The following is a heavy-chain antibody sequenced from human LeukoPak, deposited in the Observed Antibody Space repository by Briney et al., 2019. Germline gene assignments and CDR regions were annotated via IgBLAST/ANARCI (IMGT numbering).Heavy chain of an antibody. J-gene: IGHJ3*02. CDR1: GGSISSYY. V-gene: IGHV4-59*01. Sequence: SETLSLTCTVSGGSISSYYWSWIRQPPGEDLEWIGYISNSGSTNYNPSLKSRVTISVDTSKNQLSLKLSYVTAADTAVYHCVRLQPNTGEWAFDIWGQGTMVSVSS. CDR3: VRLQPNTGEWAFDI. D-gene: IGHD1-1*01. CDR2: ISNSGST.